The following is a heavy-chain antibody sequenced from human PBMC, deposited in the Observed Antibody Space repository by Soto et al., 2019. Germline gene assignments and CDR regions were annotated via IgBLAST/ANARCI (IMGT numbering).Heavy chain of an antibody. D-gene: IGHD1-1*01. J-gene: IGHJ4*02. CDR3: AIVTAETAYHYFDF. Sequence: GESLKISCKGSGYKFTNYWLIWVRQTPGKGLEWMGRIDPSDSYINYSPSFRGHVTISIDESISTAHLQWSSLKASDTATYYCAIVTAETAYHYFDFWGQGTLVTVSS. CDR1: GYKFTNYW. CDR2: IDPSDSYI. V-gene: IGHV5-10-1*01.